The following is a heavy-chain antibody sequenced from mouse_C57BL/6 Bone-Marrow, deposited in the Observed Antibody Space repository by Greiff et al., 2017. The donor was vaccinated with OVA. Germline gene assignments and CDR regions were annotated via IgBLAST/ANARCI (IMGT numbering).Heavy chain of an antibody. D-gene: IGHD1-1*01. CDR1: GYSITSGYY. J-gene: IGHJ2*01. Sequence: EVKLQESGPGLVKPSQSLSLTCSVTGYSITSGYYWNWIRQFPGNKLEWMGYISYDGSNNYNPSLKNRISITRDTSKNQFFLKLNSVTTEDTATYYCARGNYYGSSYRYYFDYWGQGTTLTVSS. CDR3: ARGNYYGSSYRYYFDY. CDR2: ISYDGSN. V-gene: IGHV3-6*01.